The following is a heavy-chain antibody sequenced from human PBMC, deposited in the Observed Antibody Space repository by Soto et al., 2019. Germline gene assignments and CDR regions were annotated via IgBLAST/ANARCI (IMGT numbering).Heavy chain of an antibody. CDR3: ARDFWSGGPYYYGMDV. V-gene: IGHV3-30-3*01. J-gene: IGHJ6*02. D-gene: IGHD3-3*01. CDR2: ISYDGSNK. CDR1: GFTFSSYA. Sequence: GGSLRLSCAASGFTFSSYAMHWVRQAPGKGLEWVAVISYDGSNKYYADSVKRRFTISRENSKNTLYLQMNSLRAEDTAVYYCARDFWSGGPYYYGMDVWGQGTTVTVSS.